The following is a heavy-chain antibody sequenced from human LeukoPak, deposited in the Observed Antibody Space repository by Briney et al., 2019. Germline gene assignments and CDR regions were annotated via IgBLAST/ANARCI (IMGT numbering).Heavy chain of an antibody. CDR1: GYTFTSYG. CDR2: ISAYNGNT. V-gene: IGHV1-18*01. J-gene: IGHJ4*02. Sequence: ASVKVSCKASGYTFTSYGISWVRQAPGQGLEWMGWISAYNGNTNYTQKLQGRVTMTTDTSTSTAYMELRSLRSDDTAVYYCARDPYYDFWSVYCDYWGQGTLVTV. D-gene: IGHD3-3*01. CDR3: ARDPYYDFWSVYCDY.